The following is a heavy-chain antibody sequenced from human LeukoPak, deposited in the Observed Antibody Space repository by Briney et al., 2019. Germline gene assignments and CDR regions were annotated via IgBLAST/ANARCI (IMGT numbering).Heavy chain of an antibody. Sequence: GGSLRLSCAASAITFSTYAMSWVRQAPGKGLEWVSTVTNSGGHTYYADSVKGRFTISRDNSKNTLYLQMNSLRDEDTAVYYCAKDITPGDGYIDFDYWGQGTLVTVSP. V-gene: IGHV3-23*01. CDR1: AITFSTYA. CDR3: AKDITPGDGYIDFDY. CDR2: VTNSGGHT. D-gene: IGHD5-24*01. J-gene: IGHJ4*02.